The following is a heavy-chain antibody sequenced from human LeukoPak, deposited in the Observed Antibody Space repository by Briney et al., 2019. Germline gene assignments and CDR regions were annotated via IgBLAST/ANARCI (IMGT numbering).Heavy chain of an antibody. CDR1: GASISSYY. CDR3: ARRNYDILTGFYGGGTYNYYYTDV. V-gene: IGHV4-59*08. J-gene: IGHJ6*03. Sequence: SETLSLTCTVSGASISSYYWTWIRQPPGKGLEWIGFTSFSGRTNYNPSLKSRVTISVDTSRNQFSLRLNAMTAADTAVYYCARRNYDILTGFYGGGTYNYYYTDVWGKGTTVIVSS. CDR2: TSFSGRT. D-gene: IGHD3-9*01.